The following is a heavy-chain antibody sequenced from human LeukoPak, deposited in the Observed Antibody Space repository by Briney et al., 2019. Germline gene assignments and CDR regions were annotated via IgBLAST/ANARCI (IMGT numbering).Heavy chain of an antibody. V-gene: IGHV3-23*01. D-gene: IGHD2-21*01. CDR1: GFTFSSYS. CDR3: ARDRFDSGADHPYFDS. J-gene: IGHJ4*02. CDR2: INSGFST. Sequence: HPGGSLRLSCAASGFTFSSYSMSWVRRPPGKGLEWVSAINSGFSTYYPDSVKGRFTISRDNSKNSLHLQMNSLTVEDTAVYYCARDRFDSGADHPYFDSWGQGTQVTVSS.